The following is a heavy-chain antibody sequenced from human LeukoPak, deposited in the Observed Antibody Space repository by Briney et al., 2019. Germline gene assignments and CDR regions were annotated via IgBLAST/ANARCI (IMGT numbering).Heavy chain of an antibody. Sequence: ASVKVSCKASGYTFNGHYMHWVRQAPGQGLEWMGWINPNSGGTNYAQKVQGRVTMTRDTSISTAYMELSRLRSEDTAVYYCARAGIPWNWFDPWGQGTLVTVSS. J-gene: IGHJ5*02. CDR3: ARAGIPWNWFDP. CDR1: GYTFNGHY. D-gene: IGHD1-14*01. CDR2: INPNSGGT. V-gene: IGHV1-2*02.